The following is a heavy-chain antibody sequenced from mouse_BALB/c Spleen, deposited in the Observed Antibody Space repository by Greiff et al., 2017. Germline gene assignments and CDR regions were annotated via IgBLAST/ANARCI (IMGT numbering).Heavy chain of an antibody. CDR3: ARSLQHGYYEGFAY. CDR1: GYSFTSYW. V-gene: IGHV1S82*01. D-gene: IGHD2-3*01. CDR2: IHPSDSET. J-gene: IGHJ3*01. Sequence: VQLQQSGAELVRPGASVKLSCKASGYSFTSYWMNWVKQRPGQGLEWIGMIHPSDSETRLNQKFKDKATLTVDKSSSTAYMQLSIPTSEDSAVYYGARSLQHGYYEGFAYWGQGTLVTVSA.